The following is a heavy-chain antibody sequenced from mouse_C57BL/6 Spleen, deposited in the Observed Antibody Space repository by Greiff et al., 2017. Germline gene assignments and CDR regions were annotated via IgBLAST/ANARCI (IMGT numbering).Heavy chain of an antibody. V-gene: IGHV1-55*01. J-gene: IGHJ2*01. CDR2: IYPGSGST. Sequence: QVQLQQPGAELVKPGASVKMSCKASGYTFTSYWITWVKQRPGQGLEWIGDIYPGSGSTNYNEKFKSKATLTVDTSSSTAYMQLSSLTSEDSAVYYCARGGGLRRAFDYWGQGTTLTVSS. D-gene: IGHD2-4*01. CDR1: GYTFTSYW. CDR3: ARGGGLRRAFDY.